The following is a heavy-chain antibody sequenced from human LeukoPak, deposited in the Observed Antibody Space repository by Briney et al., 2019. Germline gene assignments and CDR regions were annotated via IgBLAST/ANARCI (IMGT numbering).Heavy chain of an antibody. D-gene: IGHD3-16*02. CDR1: GYTFTAYY. J-gene: IGHJ3*02. CDR3: ARGPYDYVWGNYRYTGDAFDI. CDR2: INPDRGGT. V-gene: IGHV1-2*06. Sequence: ASVKVSCTASGYTFTAYYMHWVRQAPGQGLEWMGRINPDRGGTNYAQKFQGRVTMTRDKSISTAYVELTSLRSDDTAVYYCARGPYDYVWGNYRYTGDAFDIWGHGTVVTVSS.